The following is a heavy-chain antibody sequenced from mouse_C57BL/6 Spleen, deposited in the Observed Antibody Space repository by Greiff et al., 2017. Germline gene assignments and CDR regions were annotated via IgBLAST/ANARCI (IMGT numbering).Heavy chain of an antibody. J-gene: IGHJ2*01. Sequence: EVQGVESGGDLVKPGGSLKLSCAASGFTFSSYGMSWVRQTPDKRLEWVATISSGGSYTYYPASVKGRFTISRDNAKNTLYLQMSSLKSEDTAMYYCARHPGSYYFDYWGQGTTLTVSS. CDR2: ISSGGSYT. D-gene: IGHD4-1*01. CDR3: ARHPGSYYFDY. V-gene: IGHV5-6*01. CDR1: GFTFSSYG.